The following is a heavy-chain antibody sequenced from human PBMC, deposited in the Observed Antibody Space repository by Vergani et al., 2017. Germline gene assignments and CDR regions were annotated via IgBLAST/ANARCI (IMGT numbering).Heavy chain of an antibody. CDR2: ICHTEDT. D-gene: IGHD6-25*01. V-gene: IGHV4-4*03. CDR1: GDSISSNNC. J-gene: IGHJ4*03. CDR3: ATIHKSRCGYYSDY. Sequence: QVQLQESGPGLVKPPGTLSLTCAVSGDSISSNNCWTWVRQPPGKGLEWIGEICHTEDTKYSPSLKSRVTVSVDESRNLFSLRLNSVTDADTAVYYCATIHKSRCGYYSDYWGQGILVTVSS.